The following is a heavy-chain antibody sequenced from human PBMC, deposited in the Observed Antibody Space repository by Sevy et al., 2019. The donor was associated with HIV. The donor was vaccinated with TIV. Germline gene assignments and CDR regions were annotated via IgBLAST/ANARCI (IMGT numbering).Heavy chain of an antibody. J-gene: IGHJ4*02. CDR3: AREGCTRPHDY. Sequence: GGSLRLSCAASGFAFYDYSMSWIRQAPGKGLEWVATLSFGCGEINYADSVKGRFTISRDNSKNSSYLQMDNLRVEDTALYYCAREGCTRPHDYWGQGTRVTVSS. V-gene: IGHV3-23*01. CDR1: GFAFYDYS. D-gene: IGHD2-8*01. CDR2: LSFGCGEI.